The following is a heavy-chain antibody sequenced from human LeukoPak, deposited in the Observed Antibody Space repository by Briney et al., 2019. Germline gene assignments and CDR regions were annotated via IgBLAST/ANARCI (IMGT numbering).Heavy chain of an antibody. J-gene: IGHJ4*02. D-gene: IGHD2-15*01. V-gene: IGHV3-13*01. CDR2: IGTAGDT. Sequence: PGGSLRLSCAASGFTFSSYAMSWVRQATGKGLEWVSAIGTAGDTYYPGSVKGRFTISRENAKNSLYLQMNSLRAGDTAVYYCARAENIGYCSGGSCYTAYYFDYWGQGTLVTVSS. CDR3: ARAENIGYCSGGSCYTAYYFDY. CDR1: GFTFSSYA.